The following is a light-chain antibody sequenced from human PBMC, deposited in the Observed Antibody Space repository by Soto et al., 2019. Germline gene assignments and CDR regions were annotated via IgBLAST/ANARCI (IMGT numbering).Light chain of an antibody. V-gene: IGLV2-14*03. CDR2: DVS. CDR3: SSYTSSISYV. J-gene: IGLJ1*01. CDR1: SSDVGGYNY. Sequence: TSSDVGGYNYVSWYQRHPGEAPKLIIYDVSNRPSGVSDRFSGSKSGNTASLTISGLQAEDEADYYCSSYTSSISYVFGTGTKVTVL.